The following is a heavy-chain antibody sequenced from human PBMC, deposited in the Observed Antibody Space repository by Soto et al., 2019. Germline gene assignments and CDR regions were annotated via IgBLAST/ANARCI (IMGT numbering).Heavy chain of an antibody. CDR3: ARGRGSSGYDHP. CDR1: GYTFTSYD. J-gene: IGHJ5*02. D-gene: IGHD5-12*01. Sequence: ASVKVSCKASGYTFTSYDINWVRQATGQGLEWMGWMNPNSGNTGYAQKFQGRVTMTRNTSISTAYMELSSLRSEDTAVYYCARGRGSSGYDHPWGQGTLVTVSS. CDR2: MNPNSGNT. V-gene: IGHV1-8*01.